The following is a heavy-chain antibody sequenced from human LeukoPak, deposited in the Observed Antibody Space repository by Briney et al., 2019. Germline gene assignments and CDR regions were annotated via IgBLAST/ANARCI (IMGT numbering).Heavy chain of an antibody. Sequence: ASVKVSCKASGGTFSSYAISWVRQAPGQGLEWMGGIIPIFGTANYAQKFQGRVTITTDESTSTAYMELSSLRSEDTAVYYCARHCSGPERYYYYYMDVWGKGTTVTVSS. J-gene: IGHJ6*03. V-gene: IGHV1-69*05. CDR1: GGTFSSYA. D-gene: IGHD6-25*01. CDR2: IIPIFGTA. CDR3: ARHCSGPERYYYYYMDV.